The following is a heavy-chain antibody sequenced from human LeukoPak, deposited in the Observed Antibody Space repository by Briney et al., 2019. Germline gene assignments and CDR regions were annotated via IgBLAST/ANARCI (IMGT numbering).Heavy chain of an antibody. CDR3: AKDLALLHSGSYSAFDY. D-gene: IGHD1-26*01. Sequence: GGSLRLSCAASGFTFSSYAMSWVRRAPGKGLEWVSTISGSGGSTYYADFVKGRFTISRDKSNNTLYLQMNSLRAEDTALYYCAKDLALLHSGSYSAFDYWGQGTLVTVSS. CDR1: GFTFSSYA. CDR2: ISGSGGST. V-gene: IGHV3-23*01. J-gene: IGHJ4*02.